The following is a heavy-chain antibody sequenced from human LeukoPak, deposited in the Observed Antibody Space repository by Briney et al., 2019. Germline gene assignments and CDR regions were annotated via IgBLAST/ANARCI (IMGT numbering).Heavy chain of an antibody. CDR3: ARPGSDRARGWGYFDS. V-gene: IGHV1-18*01. Sequence: ASVKVSCKASGYKFTDYGVNWVRQAPRQGLEWMGRVSGIDGNTKYARNLQGRVTMTRDTSTSTAFMELRSLTSDDTAIYYCARPGSDRARGWGYFDSWGKGTLVTVSS. J-gene: IGHJ4*02. CDR2: VSGIDGNT. D-gene: IGHD3-10*01. CDR1: GYKFTDYG.